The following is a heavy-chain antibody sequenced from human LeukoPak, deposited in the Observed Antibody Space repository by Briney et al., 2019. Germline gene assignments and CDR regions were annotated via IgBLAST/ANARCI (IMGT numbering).Heavy chain of an antibody. CDR1: GFTFSSYA. V-gene: IGHV3-23*01. CDR2: LTLSGTNT. CDR3: AKDSPLRTSYHGYFDY. J-gene: IGHJ4*02. Sequence: RAGGSLRLSCAASGFTFSSYAMSWVRQAPGKGLEWVSALTLSGTNTHYADSVKGRFTISRDVSKNTLYLQMNTLRAEDTAVYYCAKDSPLRTSYHGYFDYWGQGTLVTVSS. D-gene: IGHD3-16*01.